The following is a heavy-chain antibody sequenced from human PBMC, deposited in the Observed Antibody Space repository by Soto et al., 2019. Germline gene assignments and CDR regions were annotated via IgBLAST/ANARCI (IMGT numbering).Heavy chain of an antibody. CDR3: ARQFDYDSSGHYYAY. D-gene: IGHD3-22*01. CDR1: GGTFSRYA. V-gene: IGHV1-69*13. J-gene: IGHJ4*02. CDR2: IIPMFATP. Sequence: GASVKVSCKASGGTFSRYAISWVRQAPGQGLEWMGGIIPMFATPNYAEKFQGRLSITADESTTTVYMQLSSLRSEDTAVYYRARQFDYDSSGHYYAYWGQGTLVTVSS.